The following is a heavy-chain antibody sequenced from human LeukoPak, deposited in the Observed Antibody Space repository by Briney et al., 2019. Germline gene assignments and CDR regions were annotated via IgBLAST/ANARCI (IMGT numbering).Heavy chain of an antibody. V-gene: IGHV4-61*01. CDR2: IYYSGST. Sequence: SETLSLTCTVSGGSVGSGSYYWSWIRQPPGKGLEWIGYIYYSGSTNYNPSLKSRVTISVDTSKNQFSLKLSSVTAADTAVYYCARAPGLGYCSGGSCYSRYFDYWGQGTLVTVSS. CDR1: GGSVGSGSYY. CDR3: ARAPGLGYCSGGSCYSRYFDY. J-gene: IGHJ4*02. D-gene: IGHD2-15*01.